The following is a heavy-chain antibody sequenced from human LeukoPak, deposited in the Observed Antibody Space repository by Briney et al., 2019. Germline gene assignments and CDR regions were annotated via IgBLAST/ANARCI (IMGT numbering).Heavy chain of an antibody. Sequence: GGSLRLSCAASGFTFDDYATHWVRQAPGKGLEWVSGISWNSGSIGYADSVKGRFTISRDNAKNSLYLQMNSLRAEDTALYYCAKDSDSWLRRNDAFDIWGQGTMVTVSS. J-gene: IGHJ3*02. CDR3: AKDSDSWLRRNDAFDI. V-gene: IGHV3-9*01. CDR2: ISWNSGSI. D-gene: IGHD5-12*01. CDR1: GFTFDDYA.